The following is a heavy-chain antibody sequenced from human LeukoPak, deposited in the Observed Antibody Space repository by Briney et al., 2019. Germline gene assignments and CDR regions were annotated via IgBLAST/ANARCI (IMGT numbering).Heavy chain of an antibody. V-gene: IGHV4-39*07. CDR1: GNSISSGDNY. Sequence: PSETLSLTCTVSGNSISSGDNYWSWIRQPAGKGLEWIGSIYSGGRTFYNPSLNSRVTVSVDRSKNQFSLRLSSATAADTAVYYCTREWPGTTVDYLGQGTLVTVSP. J-gene: IGHJ4*02. D-gene: IGHD1-7*01. CDR2: IYSGGRT. CDR3: TREWPGTTVDY.